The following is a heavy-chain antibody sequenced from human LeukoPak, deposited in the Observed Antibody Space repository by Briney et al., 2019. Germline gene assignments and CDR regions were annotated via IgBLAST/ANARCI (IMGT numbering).Heavy chain of an antibody. V-gene: IGHV4-59*01. Sequence: SETQSLTCTVSGGSISSYYWSWIRQPPGKGLEWIGYIYYSGSTNYNPSLKSRVTISVDTSKNQFSLKLSSVTAADTAVYYCAREEIAAAGTYPAGYFDYWGQGTLVTVSS. CDR2: IYYSGST. CDR1: GGSISSYY. J-gene: IGHJ4*02. D-gene: IGHD6-13*01. CDR3: AREEIAAAGTYPAGYFDY.